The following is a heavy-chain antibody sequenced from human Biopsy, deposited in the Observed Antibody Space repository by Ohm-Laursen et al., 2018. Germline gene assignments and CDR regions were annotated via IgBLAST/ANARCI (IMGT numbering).Heavy chain of an antibody. D-gene: IGHD5-18*01. CDR3: AKDRYNYTPIGGFSMDV. CDR1: GFTFNNYG. Sequence: RSLRLSCAASGFTFNNYGMQWVRQAPGKGLEWVAFIFYDGSNTYYADSVKGRFTISRDNSRDTLYLQMSSLRAEDTAVYCCAKDRYNYTPIGGFSMDVWGQGTTVTASS. V-gene: IGHV3-30*18. CDR2: IFYDGSNT. J-gene: IGHJ6*02.